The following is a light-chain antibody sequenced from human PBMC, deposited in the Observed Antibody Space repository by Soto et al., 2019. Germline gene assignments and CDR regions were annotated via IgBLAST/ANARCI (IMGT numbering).Light chain of an antibody. CDR2: DVT. Sequence: QSALTQPASVSGSPGQSITISCTGTSSDVGGYDYVSWYQQHPGKAPKLMIYDVTNRPSGVSNRFSGSKSGNTASLTISGLQAEDEADYYCISYASINTYVFGTGTKLIVL. V-gene: IGLV2-14*01. CDR3: ISYASINTYV. J-gene: IGLJ1*01. CDR1: SSDVGGYDY.